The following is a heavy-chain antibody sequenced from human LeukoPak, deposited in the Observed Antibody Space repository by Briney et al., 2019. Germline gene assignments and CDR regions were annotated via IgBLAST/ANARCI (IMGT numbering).Heavy chain of an antibody. D-gene: IGHD5-12*01. CDR3: ASGAYGGHDPTSPLGD. V-gene: IGHV3-48*04. Sequence: GGSLRLSCAASGFTFSSYSMNWVRQAPGKGLEWVSYISRTSSARYYADSVKGRFSISRDNAKNSLYLQMNSLRGEDTAVYYCASGAYGGHDPTSPLGDWGQGTLVTVSS. J-gene: IGHJ4*02. CDR2: ISRTSSAR. CDR1: GFTFSSYS.